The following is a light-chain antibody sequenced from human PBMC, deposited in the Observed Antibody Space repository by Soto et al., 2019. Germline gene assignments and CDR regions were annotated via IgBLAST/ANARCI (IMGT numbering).Light chain of an antibody. CDR2: DAS. CDR1: QSVRSY. Sequence: EIVLTQSPATLSVSPGERATLSCRASQSVRSYLAWYQQKPGQAPRLLMYDASNRATGIPARFSGSGSGTDFTLTISRLEPEDFAVYYCQHRSSWPWTFGQGTKVDIK. CDR3: QHRSSWPWT. V-gene: IGKV3-11*01. J-gene: IGKJ1*01.